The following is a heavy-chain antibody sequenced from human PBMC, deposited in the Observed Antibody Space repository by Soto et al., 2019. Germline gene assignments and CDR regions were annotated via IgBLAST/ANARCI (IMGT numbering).Heavy chain of an antibody. CDR1: GRSISSVNYY. V-gene: IGHV4-30-4*01. CDR3: ARYGSGECNRGTCYSPFDY. Sequence: PSETLSLTCTVSGRSISSVNYYWSWIRQPPGKGLEWIGYIYYSGSTYYNPSLRSRVTISVDTSKNQFSLKLSSVTAAGTAVYYCARYGSGECNRGTCYSPFDYWGQGTLVTVSS. CDR2: IYYSGST. D-gene: IGHD2-15*01. J-gene: IGHJ4*02.